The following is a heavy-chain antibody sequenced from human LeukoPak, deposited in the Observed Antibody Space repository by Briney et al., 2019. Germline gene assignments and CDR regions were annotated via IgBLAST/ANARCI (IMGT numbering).Heavy chain of an antibody. CDR3: AKSSAGITWFDP. V-gene: IGHV1-69*06. CDR1: GGTFSSYA. J-gene: IGHJ5*02. CDR2: IIPIFGTA. Sequence: ASVKVSCKASGGTFSSYAISWVRQAPGQGLEWMGGIIPIFGTANYAQKFQGRVTITADKSTSTAYMELSSLRSEDTAVYYCAKSSAGITWFDPWGQGTLVTVSS. D-gene: IGHD1-1*01.